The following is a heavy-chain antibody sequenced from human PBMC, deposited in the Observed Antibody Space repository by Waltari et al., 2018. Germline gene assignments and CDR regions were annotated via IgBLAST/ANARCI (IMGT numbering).Heavy chain of an antibody. CDR1: GFRFGDYW. CDR3: ARKAGSGYPYGPFYYDN. J-gene: IGHJ4*02. D-gene: IGHD5-12*01. CDR2: INVDGGYI. V-gene: IGHV3-74*01. Sequence: EVHLAESGGGVVQPGGSLRLSCTGSGFRFGDYWMHWVRQAPGNGLEWVSRINVDGGYISYGDSVKGRFTSSRDNAKNTVFLQLNSLRADDTAVYFCARKAGSGYPYGPFYYDNWGQGTLVTVSS.